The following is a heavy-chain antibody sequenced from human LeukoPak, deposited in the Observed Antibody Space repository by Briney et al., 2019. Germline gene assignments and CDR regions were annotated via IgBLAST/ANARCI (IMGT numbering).Heavy chain of an antibody. J-gene: IGHJ4*02. Sequence: SETLSLTCTVSGGSISSYYWSWIRQPPGKGLEWIGYIYYSGSTNYNPSLKSRVTISVDTSKNQFSLKLSSVTAADTAVYYCARDAATQSIHFDYWGQGTLVTVSS. CDR2: IYYSGST. CDR3: ARDAATQSIHFDY. D-gene: IGHD6-25*01. CDR1: GGSISSYY. V-gene: IGHV4-59*01.